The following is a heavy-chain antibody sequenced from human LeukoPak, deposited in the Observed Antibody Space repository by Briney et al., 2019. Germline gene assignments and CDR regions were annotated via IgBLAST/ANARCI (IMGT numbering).Heavy chain of an antibody. V-gene: IGHV3-21*01. CDR3: AGGMAVAGKIW. D-gene: IGHD6-19*01. J-gene: IGHJ4*02. CDR2: ISSSSSYI. CDR1: GFTFSSYS. Sequence: PGGSLRLSCAASGFTFSSYSMNWVRQAPGKGLEWVSSISSSSSYIYYADSVKGRFTISRDNAKNSLYLQMNSLRAEDTAVYYCAGGMAVAGKIWWGQGTLVTVSS.